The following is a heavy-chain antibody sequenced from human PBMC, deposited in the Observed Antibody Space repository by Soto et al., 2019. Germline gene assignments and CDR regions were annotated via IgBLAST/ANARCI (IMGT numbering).Heavy chain of an antibody. Sequence: GASVKVSCKASGYTFTSYGISWVRQAPGQGLEWMGWISAYNGNTNYAQKLQGRVTMTTDTSTSTAYMELRSLRSDDTAVYYCARDKDIVVVVALSTHRYGMDVWGQGTTVTVSS. D-gene: IGHD2-15*01. CDR2: ISAYNGNT. J-gene: IGHJ6*02. V-gene: IGHV1-18*01. CDR3: ARDKDIVVVVALSTHRYGMDV. CDR1: GYTFTSYG.